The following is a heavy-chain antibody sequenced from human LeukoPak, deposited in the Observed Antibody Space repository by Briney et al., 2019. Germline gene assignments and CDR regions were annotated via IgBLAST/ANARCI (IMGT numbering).Heavy chain of an antibody. D-gene: IGHD2-2*03. CDR2: SYYSGST. Sequence: PSETLSLTCTVSGGTISSSSYYWGWLRQPPGKGLEWIGSSYYSGSTYYNPALKSLITISVDTSNNQFSLKLSSVTAAESACYFCANGWYFFVHWGEGTLVSVPS. J-gene: IGHJ4*02. CDR1: GGTISSSSYY. CDR3: ANGWYFFVH. V-gene: IGHV4-39*01.